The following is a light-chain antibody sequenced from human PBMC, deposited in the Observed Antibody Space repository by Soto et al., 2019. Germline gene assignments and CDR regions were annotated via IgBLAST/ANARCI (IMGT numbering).Light chain of an antibody. CDR3: QKYNSAPIT. V-gene: IGKV1-27*01. J-gene: IGKJ3*01. Sequence: DIQMTQSPSSLSASVGDRVTITCRASQGISNYLAWYQQKPGKVPKLLIYAASTLQSGVPSRFSGSGSGTDFPLTISILQPEDVATYYWQKYNSAPITFGPGTKVDIK. CDR1: QGISNY. CDR2: AAS.